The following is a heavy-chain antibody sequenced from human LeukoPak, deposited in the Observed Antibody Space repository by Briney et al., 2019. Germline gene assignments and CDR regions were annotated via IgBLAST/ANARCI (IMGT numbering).Heavy chain of an antibody. CDR2: IYASGST. CDR3: ASCANYYGSGSPADY. CDR1: GGSISSYY. J-gene: IGHJ4*02. Sequence: SETLSLTCTVSGGSISSYYWSWIRQPAGKGLEWIGRIYASGSTNYNPSLKSRVTMSVDTSKNQFSLNLTSVTAADTAVYYCASCANYYGSGSPADYWGQGTLVTVSS. D-gene: IGHD3-10*01. V-gene: IGHV4-4*07.